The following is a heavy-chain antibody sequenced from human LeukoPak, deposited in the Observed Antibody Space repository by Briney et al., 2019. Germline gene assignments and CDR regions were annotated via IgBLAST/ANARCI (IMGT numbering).Heavy chain of an antibody. CDR1: GFSFSGYY. CDR2: SRNKANSYTP. CDR3: ARVVASAGGKGTSDI. V-gene: IGHV3-72*01. J-gene: IGHJ3*02. D-gene: IGHD5-12*01. Sequence: GGSLRLSCAASGFSFSGYYMDWVRQAPGKGLEWVGRSRNKANSYTPEYAASVKDRFLISRDDSKNSLHLQMNSLKTEDTAMYYCARVVASAGGKGTSDICGQGTMVTVS.